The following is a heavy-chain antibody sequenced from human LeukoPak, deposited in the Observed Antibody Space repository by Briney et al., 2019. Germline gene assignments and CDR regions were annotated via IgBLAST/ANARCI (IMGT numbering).Heavy chain of an antibody. CDR3: ARDRDGDYNDY. Sequence: SETLSLTCTVSGGSISSNNYYWGWIRQPPGKGLEWIGRIYTSGSTNYNPSLKSRVTISVDKSKNQFSLKLSSVTAADTAVYYCARDRDGDYNDYWGQGTLVTVSS. CDR1: GGSISSNNYY. J-gene: IGHJ4*02. V-gene: IGHV4-61*05. D-gene: IGHD4-17*01. CDR2: IYTSGST.